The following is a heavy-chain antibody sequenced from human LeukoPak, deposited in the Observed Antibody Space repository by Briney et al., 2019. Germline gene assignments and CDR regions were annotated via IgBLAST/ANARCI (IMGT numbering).Heavy chain of an antibody. CDR1: GYTFTSYA. V-gene: IGHV1-3*01. CDR3: ARDAPYYYGSGSYYKSSPFDY. J-gene: IGHJ4*02. D-gene: IGHD3-10*01. CDR2: INAGNGNT. Sequence: ASVKVSCKASGYTFTSYAMHWVRQAPGQRLEWMGWINAGNGNTKYSRKFQGRVTITRDTSTSTAYMELRSLRSDDTAVYYCARDAPYYYGSGSYYKSSPFDYWGQGTLVTVSS.